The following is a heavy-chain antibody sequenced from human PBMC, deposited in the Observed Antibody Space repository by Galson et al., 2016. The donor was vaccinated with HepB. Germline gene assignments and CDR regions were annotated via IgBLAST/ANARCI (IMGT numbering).Heavy chain of an antibody. Sequence: SLRLSCAASGFTFDDHAMHWVRQAPGKGLEWVSGISWNSGSIDYADSVKGRITISRDNAKNSLYLQMNSLRAEDTAFYYCPKSFGSHDFWSGSPSAYFDSWGQGTLVTVSS. CDR3: PKSFGSHDFWSGSPSAYFDS. V-gene: IGHV3-9*01. D-gene: IGHD3-3*01. CDR1: GFTFDDHA. CDR2: ISWNSGSI. J-gene: IGHJ4*02.